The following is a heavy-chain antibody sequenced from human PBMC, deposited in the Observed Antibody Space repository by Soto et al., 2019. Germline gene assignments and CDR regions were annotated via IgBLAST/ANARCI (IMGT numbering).Heavy chain of an antibody. Sequence: QVQLQESGPGLVKPSQTLSLTCTVSGGSIGSGGYYWSWIRQHPGKGLEWIGYIYYSGSTYYNPSLKSRVTISVDTSKNQFSLKLSSVTAADTAVYYCASGSGYDYRHDYWGQGTLVTVSS. CDR1: GGSIGSGGYY. D-gene: IGHD5-12*01. V-gene: IGHV4-31*03. CDR2: IYYSGST. CDR3: ASGSGYDYRHDY. J-gene: IGHJ4*02.